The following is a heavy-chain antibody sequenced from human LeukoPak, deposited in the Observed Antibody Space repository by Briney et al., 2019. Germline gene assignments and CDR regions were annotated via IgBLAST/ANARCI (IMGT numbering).Heavy chain of an antibody. CDR3: AKRHDVSGPTGYFDY. CDR2: ITGNGGNT. D-gene: IGHD3-22*01. Sequence: GGYLRLSCAASGFTFSSYAMIWVRQAPGKGLEWVSVITGNGGNTYYADSVKGRFTISRDNSKNTLYLQMNSLRAEDTAVYYCAKRHDVSGPTGYFDYWGQGTLVTVSS. J-gene: IGHJ4*02. V-gene: IGHV3-23*01. CDR1: GFTFSSYA.